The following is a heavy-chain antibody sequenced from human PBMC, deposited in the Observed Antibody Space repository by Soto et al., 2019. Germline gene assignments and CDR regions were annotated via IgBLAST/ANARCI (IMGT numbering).Heavy chain of an antibody. CDR3: AKGGFRQNFKYSGSPYDY. Sequence: TGGSLRLSCAASGFTFSSYGMHWVRQAPGKGLEWVAVISYDGSNKYYADSVKGRFTVSRDNSKNTLYLQMNSLRAEDTAVYYCAKGGFRQNFKYSGSPYDYWGQGTLVTVSS. CDR1: GFTFSSYG. CDR2: ISYDGSNK. D-gene: IGHD1-26*01. J-gene: IGHJ4*02. V-gene: IGHV3-30*18.